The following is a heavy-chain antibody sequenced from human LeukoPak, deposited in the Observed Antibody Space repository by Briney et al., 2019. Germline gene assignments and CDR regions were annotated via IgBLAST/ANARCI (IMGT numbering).Heavy chain of an antibody. Sequence: GGSLRLSCAASGFTFSNAWMSWVRQAPGKGLEWVGRIKSKTDGGTTDYAAPVKGRFTISRDDSKNTLYLQTNSLKTEDTAVYYCTREYKKDGIAAAGSWGQGTLVTVSS. D-gene: IGHD6-13*01. CDR2: IKSKTDGGTT. CDR3: TREYKKDGIAAAGS. V-gene: IGHV3-15*01. J-gene: IGHJ5*02. CDR1: GFTFSNAW.